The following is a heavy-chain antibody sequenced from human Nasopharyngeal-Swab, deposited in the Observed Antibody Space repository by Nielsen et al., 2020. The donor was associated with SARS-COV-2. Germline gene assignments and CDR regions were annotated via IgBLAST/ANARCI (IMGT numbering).Heavy chain of an antibody. Sequence: WIRQPPGKGLEWVSVISGNGGTTYYAGSVKGRFTISRDNSQNTLFLQMNSLRAEDTAVYYCAKEGGGGNYLYYYYYGMDVWGQGTTVTVSS. CDR2: ISGNGGTT. CDR3: AKEGGGGNYLYYYYYGMDV. D-gene: IGHD1-26*01. J-gene: IGHJ6*02. V-gene: IGHV3-23*01.